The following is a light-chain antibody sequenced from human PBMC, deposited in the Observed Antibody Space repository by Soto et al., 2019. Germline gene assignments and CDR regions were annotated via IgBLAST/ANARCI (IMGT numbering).Light chain of an antibody. J-gene: IGKJ1*01. Sequence: EVVVKQSPATVSVSTGERATRSCRASQSVSSNLAWYQQKPGQAPLLLIYGSSTSATAIPARFSGSGSGTDFTLTIIFLQPDDFATYYCQQYNLYSTFGQGTILDI. CDR1: QSVSSN. CDR3: QQYNLYST. CDR2: GSS. V-gene: IGKV3-15*01.